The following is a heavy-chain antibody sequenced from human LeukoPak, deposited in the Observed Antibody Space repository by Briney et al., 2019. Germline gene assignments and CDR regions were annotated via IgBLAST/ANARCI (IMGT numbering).Heavy chain of an antibody. CDR1: GGSISSGSYY. CDR2: FYTTGST. CDR3: ARGPYLGENVVDWYFDL. V-gene: IGHV4-61*02. Sequence: PSETLSLTCTVSGGSISSGSYYWSWIRQPAGKGLEWIGRFYTTGSTNYNPSLKSRVTISVDKSKNQFSLELSSVTAADTAVYYCARGPYLGENVVDWYFDLWGRGTLVTVSS. J-gene: IGHJ2*01. D-gene: IGHD3-16*01.